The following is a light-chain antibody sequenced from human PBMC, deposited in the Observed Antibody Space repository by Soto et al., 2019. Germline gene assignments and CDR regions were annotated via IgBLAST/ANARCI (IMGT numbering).Light chain of an antibody. J-gene: IGLJ3*02. CDR3: TSYVGNNIWV. Sequence: QSALTQPPSASGSPGQSVTISCTGTSSDVGAYNYVSWYQQYPGKAPKLMIYEVTKRPSGVPDRFSGSKSGNTASLTVSGLHAEDEAYYYCTSYVGNNIWVFGGGTKLTVL. CDR2: EVT. V-gene: IGLV2-8*01. CDR1: SSDVGAYNY.